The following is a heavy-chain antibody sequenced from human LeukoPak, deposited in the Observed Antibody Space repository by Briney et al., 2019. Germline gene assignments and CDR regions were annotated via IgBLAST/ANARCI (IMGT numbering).Heavy chain of an antibody. Sequence: ASVMVSCMASGYTFTGYYMHWVRQAPGQGLEWMGWINPNSGGTNYAQKFQGRVTMTRDTSISTAYMELSRLRSDDTAVYYCAREYGYCSSTSCYMGNWFDPWGQGTLVTVSS. CDR3: AREYGYCSSTSCYMGNWFDP. V-gene: IGHV1-2*02. J-gene: IGHJ5*02. CDR2: INPNSGGT. D-gene: IGHD2-2*02. CDR1: GYTFTGYY.